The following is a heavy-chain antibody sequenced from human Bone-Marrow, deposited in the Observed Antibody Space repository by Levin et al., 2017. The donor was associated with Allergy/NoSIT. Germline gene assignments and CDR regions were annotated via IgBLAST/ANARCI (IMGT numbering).Heavy chain of an antibody. CDR1: GFPLRDHE. CDR2: IHNNGKSI. J-gene: IGHJ4*02. V-gene: IGHV3-48*03. Sequence: GGSLRLSCRGSGFPLRDHEMHWVRQAPGRGLEWVAYIHNNGKSIEYADSVRGRFTISRDNAQNSMSLQMNSLRVDDTALYYCAKEGNDGPFDSWGQGTLVTVSS. D-gene: IGHD5-12*01. CDR3: AKEGNDGPFDS.